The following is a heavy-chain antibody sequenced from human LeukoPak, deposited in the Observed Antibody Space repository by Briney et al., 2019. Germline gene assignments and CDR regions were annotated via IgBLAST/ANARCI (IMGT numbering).Heavy chain of an antibody. CDR3: ARDYSITGTNGAFDT. V-gene: IGHV3-7*01. J-gene: IGHJ3*02. CDR1: GFTFSTYW. Sequence: PGGSLRLSCAASGFTFSTYWISWVRQAPGKGLEWVANIKQDGSEKYYVDSVKGRFTISRDNAKNSLYLQMNSLRAEDTAVYYCARDYSITGTNGAFDTWGQGTMVTVSS. D-gene: IGHD1-20*01. CDR2: IKQDGSEK.